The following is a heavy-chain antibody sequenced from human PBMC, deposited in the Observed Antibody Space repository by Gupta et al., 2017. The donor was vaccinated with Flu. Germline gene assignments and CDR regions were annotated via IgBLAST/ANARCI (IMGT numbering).Heavy chain of an antibody. V-gene: IGHV1-69*06. CDR2: MVPICGAA. D-gene: IGHD2-2*01. Sequence: QDPGQGLEWMGGMVPICGAANYARKFQGHDTITAGKSTSTAYMELSSLRSQETAVYSCATPAPSSTSCYSVGCYYYYYMDVWGKGTTVTVSS. CDR3: ATPAPSSTSCYSVGCYYYYYMDV. J-gene: IGHJ6*03.